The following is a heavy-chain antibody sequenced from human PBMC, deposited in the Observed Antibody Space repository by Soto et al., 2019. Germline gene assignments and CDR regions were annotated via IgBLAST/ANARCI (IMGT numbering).Heavy chain of an antibody. Sequence: HGESLKISCKGSGYSFSSYWIGWVRQMPGKGLEWMGILNPRDSDTRYSPSFQGQVTISADTSISTAYLQWSSLKASDTAMYYCARLGSMIVNAMDVWGQGTTVTVSS. CDR3: ARLGSMIVNAMDV. CDR2: LNPRDSDT. V-gene: IGHV5-51*01. D-gene: IGHD3-22*01. J-gene: IGHJ6*02. CDR1: GYSFSSYW.